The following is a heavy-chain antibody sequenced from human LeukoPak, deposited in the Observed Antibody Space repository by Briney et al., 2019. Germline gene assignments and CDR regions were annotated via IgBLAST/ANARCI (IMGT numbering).Heavy chain of an antibody. CDR2: ISGSGGST. CDR1: GFTFSDYY. J-gene: IGHJ4*02. Sequence: GGSLRLSCAASGFTFSDYYMTWIRQAPGEGLEWVSAISGSGGSTYYADSVKGRFTISRDNSKNTLYLQMNSLRAEDTAVYYCAKDGQSAFDYWGQGTLVTVSS. D-gene: IGHD6-19*01. V-gene: IGHV3-23*01. CDR3: AKDGQSAFDY.